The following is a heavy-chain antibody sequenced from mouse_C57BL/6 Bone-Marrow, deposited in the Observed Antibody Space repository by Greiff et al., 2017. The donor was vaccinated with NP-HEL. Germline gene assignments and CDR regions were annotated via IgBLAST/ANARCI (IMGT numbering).Heavy chain of an antibody. CDR3: ARSSDGYSYAMDY. V-gene: IGHV1-7*01. CDR1: GYTFTSYW. Sequence: VQLQESGAELAKPGASVKLSCKASGYTFTSYWMHWVKQRPGRGLDWIGYINPSSGYTKYNQKFKDKATLTADKSSSTAYMQLSSLTYEDSAVYYCARSSDGYSYAMDYWGQGTSVTVSS. J-gene: IGHJ4*01. CDR2: INPSSGYT. D-gene: IGHD2-3*01.